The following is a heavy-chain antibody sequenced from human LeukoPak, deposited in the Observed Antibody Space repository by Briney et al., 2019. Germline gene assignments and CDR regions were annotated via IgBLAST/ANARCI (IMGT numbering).Heavy chain of an antibody. CDR3: ARSSGTFGYYYMDV. J-gene: IGHJ6*03. D-gene: IGHD3-16*01. CDR2: ISYDGSNK. Sequence: GGFLRLSCAASGFTFSGYAMHWVRQAPGKGLEWVALISYDGSNKYYADSVKGRFTLSRDNSKNTLSLQMNSLRAEDTAVYYCARSSGTFGYYYMDVWGNGTTVTVSS. V-gene: IGHV3-30-3*01. CDR1: GFTFSGYA.